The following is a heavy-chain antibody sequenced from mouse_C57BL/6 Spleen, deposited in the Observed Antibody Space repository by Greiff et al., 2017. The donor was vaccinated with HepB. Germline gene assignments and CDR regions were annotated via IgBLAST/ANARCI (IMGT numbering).Heavy chain of an antibody. V-gene: IGHV5-6*01. CDR2: ISSGGSYT. J-gene: IGHJ2*01. Sequence: EVQLVESGGDLVKPGGSLKLSCAASGFTFSSYGMFWVRQTPDKRLEWVATISSGGSYTYYPDSVKGRFTISRDNAKNTLYLQMSSLKSEDTAMYYCARDSFDYWGQGTTLTVSS. CDR3: ARDSFDY. CDR1: GFTFSSYG.